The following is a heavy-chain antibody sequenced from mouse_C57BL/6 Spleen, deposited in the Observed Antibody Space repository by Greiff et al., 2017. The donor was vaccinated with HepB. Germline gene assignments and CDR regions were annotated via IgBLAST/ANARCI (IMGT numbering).Heavy chain of an antibody. V-gene: IGHV5-9-1*02. CDR2: ISSGGDYI. J-gene: IGHJ4*01. Sequence: EVQRVESGEGLVKPGGSLKLSCAASGFTFSSYAMSWVRQTPEKRLEWVAYISSGGDYIYYADTVKGRFTISRDNARNTLYLQMSSLKSEDTAMYYCTREGDTTVVATDYYAMDYWGQGTSVTVSS. CDR3: TREGDTTVVATDYYAMDY. CDR1: GFTFSSYA. D-gene: IGHD1-1*01.